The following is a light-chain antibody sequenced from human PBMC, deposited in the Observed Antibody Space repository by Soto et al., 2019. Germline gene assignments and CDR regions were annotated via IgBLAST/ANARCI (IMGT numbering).Light chain of an antibody. J-gene: IGKJ2*01. Sequence: AIQLTQSPSSLSASVGDRVTITCRASQGISSALAWYQQKPGKAPKLLIYDASSLESGVPSRFSGSGSGTDLTRTISTLEPEGFDTYYCPQFNSYPYTFGQGTKLEIK. V-gene: IGKV1-13*02. CDR2: DAS. CDR3: PQFNSYPYT. CDR1: QGISSA.